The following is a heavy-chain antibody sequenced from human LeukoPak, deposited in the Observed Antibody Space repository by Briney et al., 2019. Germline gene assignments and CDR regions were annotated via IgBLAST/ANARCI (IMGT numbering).Heavy chain of an antibody. CDR1: GGSISSSSYY. J-gene: IGHJ6*03. CDR2: IYYSGST. Sequence: SETLSLTCTVSGGSISSSSYYWGWIRQPPGKGLVWIGSIYYSGSTYYNPSLKSRVTISVDTSKNQFSLKLSSVTAADTAVYYCARAYDGERCLYYYYMDVWGKGTTVTVSS. V-gene: IGHV4-39*07. D-gene: IGHD3-22*01. CDR3: ARAYDGERCLYYYYMDV.